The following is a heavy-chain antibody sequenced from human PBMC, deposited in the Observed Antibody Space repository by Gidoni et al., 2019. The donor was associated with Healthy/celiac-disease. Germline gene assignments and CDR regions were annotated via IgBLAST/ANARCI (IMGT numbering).Heavy chain of an antibody. V-gene: IGHV4-31*03. CDR1: GGSISRGGYY. D-gene: IGHD3-3*01. CDR2: IYYSGST. CDR3: ARSIFGVVIEVGDWFDP. Sequence: QVQLQESGPGLVKPSQPLSLTCTVSGGSISRGGYYWSWIRQHPGKGLAWIGYIYYSGSTYYHPSLKSRVTISVDTSKNQFSLKLSSVTAADTAVYYCARSIFGVVIEVGDWFDPWGQGTLVTVSS. J-gene: IGHJ5*02.